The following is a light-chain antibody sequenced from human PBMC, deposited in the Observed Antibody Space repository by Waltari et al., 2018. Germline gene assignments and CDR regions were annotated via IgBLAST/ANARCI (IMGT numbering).Light chain of an antibody. J-gene: IGKJ4*01. CDR2: AAS. V-gene: IGKV1-39*01. CDR1: QSISTN. Sequence: DIQMTQSPSSLSASVGDRVTITCRASQSISTNLNWYQQKPGKAPKPLIYAASSLQSGVPSRFSGGGSGTDFTLTISSLQAEDVAIYYCQQYYDSPLTFGGGTKVEIK. CDR3: QQYYDSPLT.